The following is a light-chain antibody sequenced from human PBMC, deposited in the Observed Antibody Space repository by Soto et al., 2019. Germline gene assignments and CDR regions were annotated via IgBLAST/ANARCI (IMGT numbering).Light chain of an antibody. CDR3: VLYMGRGIWV. CDR1: SGSVSTTNY. J-gene: IGLJ3*02. CDR2: RTN. V-gene: IGLV8-61*01. Sequence: QTVVTQAPSFSVSPGGTVTLTCALSSGSVSTTNYPSCCQQTPGQPPRTLIFRTNTRSSGVPDRFSGAILGNKAALTITGAQADDESDYYCVLYMGRGIWVFGGGTKLTVL.